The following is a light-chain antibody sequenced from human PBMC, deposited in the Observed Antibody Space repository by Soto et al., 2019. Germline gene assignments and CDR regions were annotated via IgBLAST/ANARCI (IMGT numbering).Light chain of an antibody. CDR3: SSYTDSSNYV. CDR2: QVT. Sequence: QSVLTQPASVSGSPGQSITISCTGTSSDLAIYNYVSWYQQQPGIAPKLMIYQVTNRPSGVSNRFSGSRSGNTASLTISGLQAEDEADYYCSSYTDSSNYVFGTGTKLTVL. CDR1: SSDLAIYNY. J-gene: IGLJ1*01. V-gene: IGLV2-14*01.